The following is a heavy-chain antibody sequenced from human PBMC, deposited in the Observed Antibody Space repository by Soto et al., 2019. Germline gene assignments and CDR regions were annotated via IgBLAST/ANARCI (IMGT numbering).Heavy chain of an antibody. CDR1: GDMFATFW. J-gene: IGHJ5*02. CDR3: ARLFCSTATCDSWFDP. D-gene: IGHD2-2*01. Sequence: ESLKVAFTGFGDMFATFWIGGVRQIPGKGLELMGRIDPRDSHVNYSPSFQGHVTISVDKSINTAYLQWGSMKASDTAIYYCARLFCSTATCDSWFDPWGQGTLVTVSS. V-gene: IGHV5-10-1*01. CDR2: IDPRDSHV.